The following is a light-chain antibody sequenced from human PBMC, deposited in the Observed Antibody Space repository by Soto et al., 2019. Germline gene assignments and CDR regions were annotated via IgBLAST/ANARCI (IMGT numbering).Light chain of an antibody. J-gene: IGLJ1*01. Sequence: QSVLTQPPSASGTPGQRVTISCSGRSSNIGSNYVYWYQQLPGTAPKLLIYYNNQRPSGVPDRISGSKSGTSASLAISGLQSDDEADYYCAAWDDSLNGRVFGTGTKVTVL. CDR3: AAWDDSLNGRV. CDR1: SSNIGSNY. V-gene: IGLV1-44*01. CDR2: YNN.